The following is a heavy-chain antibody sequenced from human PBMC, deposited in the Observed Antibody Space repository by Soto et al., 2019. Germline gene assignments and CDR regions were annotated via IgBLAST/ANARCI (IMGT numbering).Heavy chain of an antibody. CDR2: ISAYNGNT. V-gene: IGHV1-18*01. J-gene: IGHJ5*02. CDR1: GYTFTSYG. D-gene: IGHD6-19*01. Sequence: GASVKVSCKASGYTFTSYGISWVRQAPGQGLEWMGWISAYNGNTNYAQKLQGRVTMTTDTSTSTAYMELRSLRSDDTAVYYCARVSTWLVRRRGWFDPWGQGTLVTVSS. CDR3: ARVSTWLVRRRGWFDP.